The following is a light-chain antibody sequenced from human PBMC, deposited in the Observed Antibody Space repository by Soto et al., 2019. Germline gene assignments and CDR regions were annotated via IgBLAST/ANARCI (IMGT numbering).Light chain of an antibody. CDR1: SSNIGAGYD. CDR2: GNS. J-gene: IGLJ3*02. V-gene: IGLV1-40*01. CDR3: QSYDSSLSGWV. Sequence: QSVLTQPPSVSGAPGQRVTMSCTESSSNIGAGYDVHWYQQLPGTAPKLLIYGNSNRPSGVPDRFSGSKSGTSASLAITGLQAEDEADYYCQSYDSSLSGWVFGGGTKPTVL.